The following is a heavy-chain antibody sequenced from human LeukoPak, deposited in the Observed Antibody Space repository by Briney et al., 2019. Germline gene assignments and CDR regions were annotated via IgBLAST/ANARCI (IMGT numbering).Heavy chain of an antibody. CDR1: SGSISSSNYY. J-gene: IGHJ5*02. V-gene: IGHV4-39*07. CDR2: VYFSGST. CDR3: ARGYSGWYIRWFDP. Sequence: SETLSLTCTVSSGSISSSNYYWGWIRQPPGKGLEWIGSVYFSGSTYYNPSLQSRVTVSVDTSKNQFSLKLSSVTAADTAVYYCARGYSGWYIRWFDPWGQGTLVTVSS. D-gene: IGHD6-19*01.